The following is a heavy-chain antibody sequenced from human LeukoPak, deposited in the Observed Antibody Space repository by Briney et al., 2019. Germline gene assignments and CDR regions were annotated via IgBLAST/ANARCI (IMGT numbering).Heavy chain of an antibody. Sequence: GGSLRLSCAPSGFTFSRYWMTWLRQAPGKGLEWVASIKDDGRQKYYVDSVKGRFTVSRDNAKNSVYLQMNILRAEVTALYYCTRDATRGFDSWGQGTLVTVSS. V-gene: IGHV3-7*01. J-gene: IGHJ4*02. CDR1: GFTFSRYW. CDR2: IKDDGRQK. CDR3: TRDATRGFDS.